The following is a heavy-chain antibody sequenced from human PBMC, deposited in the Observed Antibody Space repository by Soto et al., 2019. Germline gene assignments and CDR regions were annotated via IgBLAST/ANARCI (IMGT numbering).Heavy chain of an antibody. CDR1: GFTFSDYY. Sequence: GGSLRLSCAASGFTFSDYYMSWIRQAPGKGLEWVSYISSSSSYTNYADSVKGRFTISRDNAKNSLYLQMNSLRAEDTAVYYCASGGSSSWYGPYYYGMDVWGQGTTVTAP. CDR3: ASGGSSSWYGPYYYGMDV. D-gene: IGHD6-13*01. V-gene: IGHV3-11*06. J-gene: IGHJ6*02. CDR2: ISSSSSYT.